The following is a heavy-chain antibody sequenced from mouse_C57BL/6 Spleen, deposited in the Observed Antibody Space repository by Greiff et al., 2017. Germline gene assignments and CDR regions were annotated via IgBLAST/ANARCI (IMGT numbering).Heavy chain of an antibody. Sequence: QVQLQQSGAELVMPGASVKLSCKASGYTFTSYWMHWVKQRPGQGLEWIGEIDPSDSYTNYNQKFKGKSTLTVDKSSSTAYMQLSSLTSEDSAVYYCARGSNPVAYWGQGTLVTVSA. J-gene: IGHJ3*01. D-gene: IGHD1-1*01. CDR1: GYTFTSYW. CDR2: IDPSDSYT. V-gene: IGHV1-69*01. CDR3: ARGSNPVAY.